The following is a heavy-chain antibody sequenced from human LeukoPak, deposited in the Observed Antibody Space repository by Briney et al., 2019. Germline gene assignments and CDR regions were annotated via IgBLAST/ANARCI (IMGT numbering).Heavy chain of an antibody. CDR2: IIPIFGTA. V-gene: IGHV1-69*13. D-gene: IGHD6-13*01. CDR1: GGTFSSYA. J-gene: IGHJ3*02. CDR3: ARGTPSYSSSYRLAFDI. Sequence: SVKVSCKASGGTFSSYAFSWVRQAPGQGLEWMGGIIPIFGTANYAQKFQGRVTITADESTSTAYMELSSLRSEDTAVYYCARGTPSYSSSYRLAFDIWGQGTMVTVSS.